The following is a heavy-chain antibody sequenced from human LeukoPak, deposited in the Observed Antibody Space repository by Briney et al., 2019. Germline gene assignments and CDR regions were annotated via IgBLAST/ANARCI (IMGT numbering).Heavy chain of an antibody. V-gene: IGHV3-23*01. CDR1: GFTFSSHA. Sequence: PGGSLRLSCAASGFTFSSHAMSWVRQAPGKGLEWVSAISGSGGSTYYADSVKGRFTISRDNSKNTLYLQMNSLRAEDTAVYYCTRRPDILTGYSNPHFDYWGQGTLVTVSS. D-gene: IGHD3-9*01. J-gene: IGHJ4*02. CDR3: TRRPDILTGYSNPHFDY. CDR2: ISGSGGST.